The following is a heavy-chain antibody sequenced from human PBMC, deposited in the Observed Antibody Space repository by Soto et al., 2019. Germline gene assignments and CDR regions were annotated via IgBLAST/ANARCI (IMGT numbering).Heavy chain of an antibody. CDR1: GYTFTSYG. CDR2: ISAYNGNT. Sequence: QVQLVQSGAEVKKPGASVKVSCKASGYTFTSYGISWVRQVPGQGLEWMGWISAYNGNTNYAQKLQGRVTMTTDTSTSTAYMELRSLRSDDTAVYYCARVSYDYVWGSYPNYFDYWGQGTLVTVSS. V-gene: IGHV1-18*01. J-gene: IGHJ4*02. CDR3: ARVSYDYVWGSYPNYFDY. D-gene: IGHD3-16*02.